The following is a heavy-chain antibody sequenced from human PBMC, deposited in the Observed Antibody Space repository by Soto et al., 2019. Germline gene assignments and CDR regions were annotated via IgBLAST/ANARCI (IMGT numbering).Heavy chain of an antibody. J-gene: IGHJ6*02. CDR3: AGLGWLPAAYPETKRDNYYYYGMDV. CDR2: NVVGSGNT. D-gene: IGHD2-2*01. CDR1: GFTFTSSA. V-gene: IGHV1-58*01. Sequence: VASVKVSCKASGFTFTSSAVQWVRQARGQRLEWIGWNVVGSGNTNYAQKFQERVTITRDMSTSTAYMELSSLRSEDTAVYYCAGLGWLPAAYPETKRDNYYYYGMDVWGQGTTVTVSS.